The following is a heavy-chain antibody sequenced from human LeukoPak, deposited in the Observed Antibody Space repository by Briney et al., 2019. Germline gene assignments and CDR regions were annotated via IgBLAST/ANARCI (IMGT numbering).Heavy chain of an antibody. CDR2: INPSGGST. CDR1: GYNFISYY. V-gene: IGHV1-46*01. Sequence: ASVKVSCKASGYNFISYYMLWVRQAPGQGLEWMGIINPSGGSTSYAQKFQDRVTMTRDTSTSTVYMELSSLKSEDTAVYYCAREDVVLVDAVRYYYYGTDVWGQGTTVTVSS. J-gene: IGHJ6*02. D-gene: IGHD2-8*01. CDR3: AREDVVLVDAVRYYYYGTDV.